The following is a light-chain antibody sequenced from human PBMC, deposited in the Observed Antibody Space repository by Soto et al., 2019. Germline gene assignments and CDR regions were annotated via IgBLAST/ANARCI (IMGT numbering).Light chain of an antibody. CDR3: QQYNTFWT. Sequence: DIQMTQSPSTLSASVGDRVTINCRASQSISSWLAWYQQKPGKAPKLLIYDVSSLESGVPSRFSGSGSGTEFTLTISSLQPDDFATYYCQQYNTFWTFGQGTKVDIK. CDR1: QSISSW. V-gene: IGKV1-5*01. J-gene: IGKJ1*01. CDR2: DVS.